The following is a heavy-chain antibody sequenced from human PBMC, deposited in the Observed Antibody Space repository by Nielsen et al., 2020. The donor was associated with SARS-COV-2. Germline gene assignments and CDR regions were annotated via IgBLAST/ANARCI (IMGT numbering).Heavy chain of an antibody. CDR3: ARGSEWELAD. CDR1: GFTFSNYG. Sequence: GESLKISCAAPGFTFSNYGIHWVRQAPGKGLEWVAFISYDANNKYYADSVKGRFTISRDNSKNTLYLQMNSLRAEDTAVYYCARGSEWELADWGQGTLVTVSS. J-gene: IGHJ4*02. CDR2: ISYDANNK. D-gene: IGHD1-26*01. V-gene: IGHV3-30*03.